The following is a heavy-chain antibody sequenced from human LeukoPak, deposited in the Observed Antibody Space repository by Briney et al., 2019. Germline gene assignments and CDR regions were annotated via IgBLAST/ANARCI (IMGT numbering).Heavy chain of an antibody. D-gene: IGHD6-13*01. V-gene: IGHV3-21*01. CDR1: GFTLSSYS. CDR3: ARDGGLSSFDY. CDR2: ISSSSSYI. J-gene: IGHJ4*02. Sequence: GGSLRLSCAASGFTLSSYSMNWVRQAPGKGLEWVSCISSSSSYIYYADSVKGRFTISRDNTKNSLYLQMNSLRAEDTAVYYCARDGGLSSFDYWGQGTLVTVSS.